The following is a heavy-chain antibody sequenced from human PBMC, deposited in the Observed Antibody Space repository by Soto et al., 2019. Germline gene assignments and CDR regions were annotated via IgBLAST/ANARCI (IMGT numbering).Heavy chain of an antibody. J-gene: IGHJ6*03. Sequence: PGGSLRLSCAASGFTFSSYAMSWVRQAPGKGLEWVSAISGSGGSTYYADSVKGRFTISRDNSKNTLYLQMNSLRAEDTAVYYCAKMGCSWRFYYMDVWGKGTTVTVSS. CDR1: GFTFSSYA. D-gene: IGHD6-13*01. CDR2: ISGSGGST. V-gene: IGHV3-23*01. CDR3: AKMGCSWRFYYMDV.